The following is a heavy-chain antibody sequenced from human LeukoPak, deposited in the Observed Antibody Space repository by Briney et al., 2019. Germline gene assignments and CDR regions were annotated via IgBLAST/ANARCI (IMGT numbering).Heavy chain of an antibody. J-gene: IGHJ4*02. CDR3: AGRLGAVAGSFDY. D-gene: IGHD6-19*01. V-gene: IGHV3-30*04. Sequence: GGSLRLSCAASGFTFSSYAMHWVRQAPGKGLEWVAVISYDGSNKYYADSVKGRFTISRDNSKNTLYLQMNSLRAEDTAVYYCAGRLGAVAGSFDYWGQGTLVTVSS. CDR2: ISYDGSNK. CDR1: GFTFSSYA.